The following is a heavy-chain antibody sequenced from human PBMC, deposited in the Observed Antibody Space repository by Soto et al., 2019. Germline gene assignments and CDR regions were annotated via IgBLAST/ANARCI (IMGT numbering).Heavy chain of an antibody. Sequence: QVQLVQSGAEVKKPGASVKVSCKASGYTFFDYGVSWVRQAPGQGLEWMAWISVKNGDTNYAQKFQGRVTMTPDTATNTAHMEARSLISDRTAVYYCALGVPERDYSSYYMDVWGTGTTVSVPS. CDR3: ALGVPERDYSSYYMDV. V-gene: IGHV1-18*01. CDR1: GYTFFDYG. J-gene: IGHJ6*03. CDR2: ISVKNGDT.